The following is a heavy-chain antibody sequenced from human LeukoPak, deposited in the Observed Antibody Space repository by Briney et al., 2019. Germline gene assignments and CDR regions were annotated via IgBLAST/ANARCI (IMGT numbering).Heavy chain of an antibody. CDR2: MNPNSGNT. Sequence: ASVKVSCKASGYTFTSYEINWVRQATGQGLEGMGWMNPNSGNTGYAQKFQGRVTMTRNTSISTAYMELSSLRSEATAVYYCARGFMARPLCVVVLYGGTVHNWFDPWGQGTLVTVSS. J-gene: IGHJ5*02. D-gene: IGHD2-21*01. CDR3: ARGFMARPLCVVVLYGGTVHNWFDP. V-gene: IGHV1-8*01. CDR1: GYTFTSYE.